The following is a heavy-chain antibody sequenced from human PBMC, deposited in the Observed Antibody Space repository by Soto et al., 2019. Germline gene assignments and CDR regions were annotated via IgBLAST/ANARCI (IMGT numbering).Heavy chain of an antibody. CDR2: TGSGTGPG. CDR1: GGSLSTNP. CDR3: ARRDSGGFYRFFDS. D-gene: IGHD2-15*01. V-gene: IGHV1-69*06. Sequence: ASVKVSCKSSGGSLSTNPISWVRQAPGQGLEWMGGTGSGTGPGNHAQKFQGRLTVTADKSTSTVYMELTNLSSEDTAVYYCARRDSGGFYRFFDSWGKGTRVTASS. J-gene: IGHJ4*02.